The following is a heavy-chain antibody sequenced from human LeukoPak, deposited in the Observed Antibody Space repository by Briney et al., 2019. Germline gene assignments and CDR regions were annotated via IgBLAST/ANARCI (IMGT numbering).Heavy chain of an antibody. CDR3: ARAPGIAVAVTFDY. V-gene: IGHV4-59*11. D-gene: IGHD6-19*01. CDR2: IYYSGST. CDR1: GGSISSHY. J-gene: IGHJ4*02. Sequence: SETLSLTCTVSGGSISSHYWSWIRQPPGKGLEWIGYIYYSGSTNYNPSLKSRVTISVDTSKNQFSLKLSSVTAADTAVYYCARAPGIAVAVTFDYWGQGTLVTVSS.